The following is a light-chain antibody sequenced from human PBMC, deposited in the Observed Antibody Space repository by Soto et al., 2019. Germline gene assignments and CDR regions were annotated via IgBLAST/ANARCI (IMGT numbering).Light chain of an antibody. Sequence: EIVLTQSPGTLSLSPGERATLSCRASQSVSSSYLAWYQQKPGQTPRLLFYGASSRATGIPDRFSGSGSGTDLTLTISRLEPEDFAVYYCQQYGSSPFTFGPGTKLDIK. CDR3: QQYGSSPFT. J-gene: IGKJ3*01. V-gene: IGKV3-20*01. CDR1: QSVSSSY. CDR2: GAS.